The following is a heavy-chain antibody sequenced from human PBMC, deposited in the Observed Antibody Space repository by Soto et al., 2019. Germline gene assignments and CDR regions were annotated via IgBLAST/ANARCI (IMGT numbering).Heavy chain of an antibody. D-gene: IGHD3-10*01. CDR1: GFRFSDHY. Sequence: QVQLVESGGGLVEPGGSLRLSCAASGFRFSDHYMTWIRQAPGKGLEWVSKISSSGATMYYADSVKGRFTVSRDNAQNSLYLQMNGLRAEDTAVYYCAGDRYYYGSAFWGQGTLVTVSS. V-gene: IGHV3-11*01. CDR2: ISSSGATM. CDR3: AGDRYYYGSAF. J-gene: IGHJ4*02.